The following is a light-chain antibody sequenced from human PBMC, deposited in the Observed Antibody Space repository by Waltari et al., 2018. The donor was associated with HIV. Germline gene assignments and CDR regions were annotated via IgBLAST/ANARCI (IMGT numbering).Light chain of an antibody. J-gene: IGLJ2*01. Sequence: QSALTQPASVSGFLGQSITISCTGISTDSRFYQYVSWYKQYPGKIPRLIIFGINNRPSGVSDHCSGSRSGNSASLTFSGLQSGDEAHYYCASNRLDYTLIFGGGTKLTVL. V-gene: IGLV2-14*03. CDR2: GIN. CDR3: ASNRLDYTLI. CDR1: STDSRFYQY.